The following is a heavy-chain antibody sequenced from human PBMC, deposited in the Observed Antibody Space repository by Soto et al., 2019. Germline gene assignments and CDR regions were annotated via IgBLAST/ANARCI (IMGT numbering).Heavy chain of an antibody. CDR1: GFTFSSYA. D-gene: IGHD2-2*01. CDR3: AKGRAYQLLWDS. V-gene: IGHV3-23*01. CDR2: ISGSGGST. Sequence: EVQLLESGGGLVQPGGSLRLSCAASGFTFSSYAMSWVRQAPGKGLEWVSAISGSGGSTYYADSVKGRFTISRDNSKNTLYLQKNSLRAEDTAVYYCAKGRAYQLLWDSWGQGTLVTVSS. J-gene: IGHJ4*02.